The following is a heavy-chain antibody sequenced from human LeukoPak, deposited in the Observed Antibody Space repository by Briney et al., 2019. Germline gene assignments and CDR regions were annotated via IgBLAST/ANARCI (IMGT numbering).Heavy chain of an antibody. CDR1: GFTFSSYS. Sequence: GGSLRLSCAASGFTFSSYSMNWVRQAPGKGLEWVSSINSSSSYIYYADSVKGRFTISRDNAKNSLYLQMNSLRAEDTAVYYCARDLGEGRWLQFWGQGTLVTVAS. D-gene: IGHD5-24*01. CDR3: ARDLGEGRWLQF. J-gene: IGHJ4*02. CDR2: INSSSSYI. V-gene: IGHV3-21*01.